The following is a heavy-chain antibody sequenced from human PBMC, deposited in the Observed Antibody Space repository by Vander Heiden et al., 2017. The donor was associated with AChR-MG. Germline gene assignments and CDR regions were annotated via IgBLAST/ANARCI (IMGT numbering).Heavy chain of an antibody. D-gene: IGHD3-10*01. CDR1: GFPFSRYW. V-gene: IGHV3-7*01. CDR2: IKQDGSEK. J-gene: IGHJ4*02. CDR3: ARLTMVRGVMMS. Sequence: EVQLVESGGGLVQPGGSLRLSCAASGFPFSRYWMGWVRQAPGKGLEWVANIKQDGSEKYYVDSVKGRFTISRDNAKNSLYLQMNSLRAEDTAVYYCARLTMVRGVMMSWGQGTLVTVSS.